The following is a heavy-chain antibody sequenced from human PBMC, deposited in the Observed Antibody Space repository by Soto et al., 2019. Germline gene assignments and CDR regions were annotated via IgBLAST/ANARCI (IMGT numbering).Heavy chain of an antibody. CDR1: GYTFTSYY. Sequence: QVQLVQSGAEVKKPGASVKVSCRASGYTFTSYYMHWARQAPGQGLEWMGWINPNSGGTNYAQKFQGWVTMTRDTSISTAYMELSRLRSDDTAVYYCAREARGRLGYYGMDVWGQGTTVTVSS. CDR2: INPNSGGT. D-gene: IGHD3-16*01. V-gene: IGHV1-2*04. CDR3: AREARGRLGYYGMDV. J-gene: IGHJ6*02.